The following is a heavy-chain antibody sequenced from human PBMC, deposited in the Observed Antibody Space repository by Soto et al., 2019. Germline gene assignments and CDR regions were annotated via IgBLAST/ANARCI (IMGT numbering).Heavy chain of an antibody. D-gene: IGHD3-10*01. CDR2: MNPNSGNT. CDR1: GYTFPSYD. J-gene: IGHJ5*02. V-gene: IGHV1-8*01. Sequence: QVQLVQSGAEVKKPGASVKVSCKASGYTFPSYDINWERQATGQGLEWMGWMNPNSGNTGYAQKFQGRVTMTRNTYIITAYMELSSLRSEDTAVYYCAREHYGNSAWFDPWGQVTLVTVSS. CDR3: AREHYGNSAWFDP.